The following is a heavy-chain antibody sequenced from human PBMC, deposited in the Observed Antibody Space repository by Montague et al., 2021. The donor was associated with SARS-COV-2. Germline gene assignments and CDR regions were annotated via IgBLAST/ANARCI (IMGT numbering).Heavy chain of an antibody. Sequence: RSLSSSASGFRFGSYAMHWVRQAPGKGLEYVSAISSSGDSTYYANFVKGRFTISRDNSKNTLYLQMGSLRGEDMAVYYCARVEPMYYGSYDYWGQGTQVSVSS. D-gene: IGHD3-10*01. CDR1: GFRFGSYA. V-gene: IGHV3-64*01. CDR2: ISSSGDST. CDR3: ARVEPMYYGSYDY. J-gene: IGHJ4*02.